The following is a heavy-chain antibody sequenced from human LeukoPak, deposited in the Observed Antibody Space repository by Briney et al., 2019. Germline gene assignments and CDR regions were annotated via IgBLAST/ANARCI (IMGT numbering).Heavy chain of an antibody. CDR2: IIPIFGTA. Sequence: GASVKVSCKASGGTFSSYAISWVRQAPGQGLEWMGGIIPIFGTANYAQKFQGRVTITADDSTSTAYVELSSLRSEDTAVYYCARVGLERRLGRHNYYYYGMDVWGQGTTVTVSS. J-gene: IGHJ6*02. CDR1: GGTFSSYA. V-gene: IGHV1-69*13. CDR3: ARVGLERRLGRHNYYYYGMDV. D-gene: IGHD1-1*01.